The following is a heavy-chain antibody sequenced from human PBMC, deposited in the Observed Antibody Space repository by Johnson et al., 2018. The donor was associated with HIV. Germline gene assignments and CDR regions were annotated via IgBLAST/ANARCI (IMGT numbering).Heavy chain of an antibody. CDR2: ISYDGSNK. D-gene: IGHD5-18*01. V-gene: IGHV3-30-3*01. CDR3: ARDGGYSYGDAFDI. CDR1: GFTFSSYA. J-gene: IGHJ3*02. Sequence: QVQLVESGGGVVQPGRSLRLSCAASGFTFSSYAMHWVRQAPGKGLEWVAVISYDGSNKYYADSVKGRFTISRDNSKNTLYLQMNSLGAEDTAVYYCARDGGYSYGDAFDIWGQGTMVTVSS.